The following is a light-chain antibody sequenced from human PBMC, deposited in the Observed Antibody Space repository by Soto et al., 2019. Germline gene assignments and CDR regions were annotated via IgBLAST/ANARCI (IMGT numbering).Light chain of an antibody. Sequence: QSALTQPASVSGSPGQSITISCTGTSSDVGGYNYVSWYQQHPGKAPKLMIYDVSNRPSGVSYRFSGSKSGNTASLTISGLKDEDEAAYYCSSYTSSSTLFGGGTKLTVL. J-gene: IGLJ2*01. CDR1: SSDVGGYNY. V-gene: IGLV2-14*03. CDR2: DVS. CDR3: SSYTSSSTL.